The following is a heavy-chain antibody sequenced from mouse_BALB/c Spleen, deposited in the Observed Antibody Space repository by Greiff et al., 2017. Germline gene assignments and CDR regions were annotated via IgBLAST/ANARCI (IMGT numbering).Heavy chain of an antibody. CDR1: GFTFSSYT. J-gene: IGHJ3*01. Sequence: EVQRVESGGGLVQPGGSLKLSCAASGFTFSSYTMSWVRQTPEKRLEWVAYISNGGGSTYYPDTVKGRFTISRDNAKNTLYLQMSSLKSEDTAMYYCARHGGYGAYWGQGTLVTVSA. V-gene: IGHV5-12-2*01. CDR3: ARHGGYGAY. CDR2: ISNGGGST. D-gene: IGHD3-1*01.